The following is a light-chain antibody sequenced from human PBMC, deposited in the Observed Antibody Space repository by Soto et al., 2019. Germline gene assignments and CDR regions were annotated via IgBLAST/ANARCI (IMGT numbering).Light chain of an antibody. Sequence: QSVRTHPPSASGTPGQRVTTSCSGSSSNIGSNTVNWYQQLPGTAPKLVIYSNNQRPSGVPDRFSGSKSGTSASLAISGLQSEDEADYYCVAWDDSLNGYVVFGGGTK. J-gene: IGLJ2*01. CDR2: SNN. V-gene: IGLV1-44*01. CDR1: SSNIGSNT. CDR3: VAWDDSLNGYVV.